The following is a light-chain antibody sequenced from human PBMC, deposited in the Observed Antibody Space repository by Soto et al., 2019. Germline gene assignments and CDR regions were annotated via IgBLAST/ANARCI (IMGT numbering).Light chain of an antibody. J-gene: IGKJ2*01. Sequence: EIVMTQSPATLSVSPGERATLSCRASQSVGSSLAWYQQKPGQAPRLLIYGASTRTTGIPGSFSGSGSGTDFTLTISSLQSEDFAVFYCQQYNTWPYTFGQGTKLEIK. V-gene: IGKV3D-15*01. CDR2: GAS. CDR1: QSVGSS. CDR3: QQYNTWPYT.